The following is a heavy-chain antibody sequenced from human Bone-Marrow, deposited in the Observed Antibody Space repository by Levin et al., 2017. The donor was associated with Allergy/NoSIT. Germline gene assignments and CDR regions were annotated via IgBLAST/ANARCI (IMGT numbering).Heavy chain of an antibody. CDR1: GYTFTRYY. V-gene: IGHV1-46*01. J-gene: IGHJ4*02. D-gene: IGHD6-19*01. CDR3: ARGGYSSGWPAGPFDN. Sequence: GESLKISCKSYGYTFTRYYLHWVRQAPGQGLEWMGVINPSGGLNPSGGSTMYEQRFQGRVTMTGDSSTTTVYMELNSLRSEDTAVYYCARGGYSSGWPAGPFDNGGQGTLVTVSS. CDR2: INPSGGLNPSGGST.